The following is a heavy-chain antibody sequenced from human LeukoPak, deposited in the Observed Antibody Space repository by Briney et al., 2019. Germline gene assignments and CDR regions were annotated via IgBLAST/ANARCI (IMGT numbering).Heavy chain of an antibody. CDR3: ARETYYYDSSGYYYVGAFDY. CDR1: GGSISSGDYY. V-gene: IGHV4-30-4*01. J-gene: IGHJ4*02. D-gene: IGHD3-22*01. CDR2: IYYSGST. Sequence: TLSLTCTVSGGSISSGDYYWSWIRQPPGKGLEWIGYIYYSGSTYYNPSLKSRVTISVDTSKNQFSLKLSSVTAADTAVYYCARETYYYDSSGYYYVGAFDYWGQGILVTVSS.